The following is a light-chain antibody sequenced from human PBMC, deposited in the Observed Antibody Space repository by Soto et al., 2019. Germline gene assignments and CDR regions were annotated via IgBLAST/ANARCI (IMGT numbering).Light chain of an antibody. CDR2: DAS. CDR1: QSISRT. Sequence: EVVVPQSKDTPSVSPGERATLSCRASQSISRTLAWYQQKSGQPPRLLIYDASTRATGFPARFSGSGSGTEFTLTICSLQTEDVTLYCCQHYNILPLPFAGGTKVDIK. V-gene: IGKV3D-15*01. CDR3: QHYNILPLP. J-gene: IGKJ4*01.